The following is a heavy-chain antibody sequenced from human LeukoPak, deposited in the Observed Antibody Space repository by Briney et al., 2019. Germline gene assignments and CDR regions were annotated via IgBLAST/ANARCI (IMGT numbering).Heavy chain of an antibody. CDR1: GGSVSSGSYY. CDR2: IYYSGST. V-gene: IGHV4-61*01. Sequence: PSETLSLTCTVSGGSVSSGSYYWSWIRQPPGKGLEWIGYIYYSGSTNYNPSLKSRVTISLDTSKNQFSLKLSSVSAADTAVYYCARARGYSYAYYFDYWGQGTLVTVSS. D-gene: IGHD5-18*01. CDR3: ARARGYSYAYYFDY. J-gene: IGHJ4*02.